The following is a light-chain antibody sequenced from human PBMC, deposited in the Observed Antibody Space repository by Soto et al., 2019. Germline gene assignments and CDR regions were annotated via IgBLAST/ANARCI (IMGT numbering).Light chain of an antibody. CDR1: QSISSW. J-gene: IGKJ1*01. CDR3: QQYNSYPWT. Sequence: DIQMTQSPSTLSASVGDRVTITCRASQSISSWLAWYQQKPGKAPKLLIYKASILESGVPSRFSGSGSGTEFTLTISSLQPDDFANYYCQQYNSYPWTFGQGTKVEIK. CDR2: KAS. V-gene: IGKV1-5*03.